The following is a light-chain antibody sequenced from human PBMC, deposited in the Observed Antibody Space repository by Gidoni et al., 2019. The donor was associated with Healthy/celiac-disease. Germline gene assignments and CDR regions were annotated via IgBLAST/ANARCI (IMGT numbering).Light chain of an antibody. J-gene: IGKJ2*01. CDR1: QSISSY. V-gene: IGKV1-39*01. CDR2: AAS. CDR3: QQSYSTPYT. Sequence: DIHMPKSPSSLSASAGDSVTITCRPSQSISSYLNWYQHKPGEAPKLLIYAASRLQSGGPSRFGGGGCGADYTLTISSLQPEDFATYYYQQSYSTPYTVGEGTKLEIK.